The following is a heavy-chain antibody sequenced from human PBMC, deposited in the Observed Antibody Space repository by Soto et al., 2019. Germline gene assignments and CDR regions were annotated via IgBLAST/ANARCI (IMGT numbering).Heavy chain of an antibody. CDR2: INRGNGNT. Sequence: ASVKVSCKASGYTFTNYAMHWVRQAPGQRLEWMGWINRGNGNTKYSQKFQGRVTITRDTSASTAYMELSSLRYEDTAVYYCAREVNSGSYGNWGQGTLVTVSS. V-gene: IGHV1-3*01. J-gene: IGHJ4*02. CDR3: AREVNSGSYGN. CDR1: GYTFTNYA. D-gene: IGHD1-26*01.